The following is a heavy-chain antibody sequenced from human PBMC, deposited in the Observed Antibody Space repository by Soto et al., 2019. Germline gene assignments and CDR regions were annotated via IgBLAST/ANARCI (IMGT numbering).Heavy chain of an antibody. CDR3: AGPPPHHYYYGMDV. V-gene: IGHV1-69*12. J-gene: IGHJ6*02. CDR2: IIPIFGTE. CDR1: GGTFSSYA. Sequence: QVQLVQSGAEVKKPGSSVKVSCKASGGTFSSYAISWVRQAPGQGFAWRGGIIPIFGTENYAQKFQGRVTITADESTSPAYMELSSLRSEDTAVYYCAGPPPHHYYYGMDVWGQGTTVTVSS.